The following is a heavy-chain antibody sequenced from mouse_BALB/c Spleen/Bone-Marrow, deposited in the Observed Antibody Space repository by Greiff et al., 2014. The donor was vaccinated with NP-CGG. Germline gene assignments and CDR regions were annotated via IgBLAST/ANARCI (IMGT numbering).Heavy chain of an antibody. CDR2: INPSNGRT. V-gene: IGHV1S81*02. D-gene: IGHD2-10*01. CDR3: AIGLLGDY. CDR1: GYTFTSYW. Sequence: ESGAELVKPGASVKLSCKASGYTFTSYWMHWVKQRPGQGLEWIGEINPSNGRTNYNEKFKSKATLTVDKSSSTAYMQLSSLTSEDSAVYYRAIGLLGDYWGQGTSVTVSS. J-gene: IGHJ4*01.